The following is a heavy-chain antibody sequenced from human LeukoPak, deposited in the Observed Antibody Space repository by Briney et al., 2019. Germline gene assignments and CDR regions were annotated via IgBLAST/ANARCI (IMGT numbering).Heavy chain of an antibody. CDR2: IYYSGST. V-gene: IGHV4-59*01. Sequence: SETLSLTCTVSGGSISSYYWSWIRQSPGKGLEWIGYIYYSGSTNYNPSLKSRVTISVDTSKNQFSLKLSSVTATDTAVYYCARAGVLRFLRDWGQGTLVTVSS. D-gene: IGHD3-3*01. J-gene: IGHJ4*02. CDR3: ARAGVLRFLRD. CDR1: GGSISSYY.